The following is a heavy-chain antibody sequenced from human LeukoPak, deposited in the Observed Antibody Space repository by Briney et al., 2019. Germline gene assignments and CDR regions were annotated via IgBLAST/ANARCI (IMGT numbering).Heavy chain of an antibody. D-gene: IGHD2-15*01. Sequence: GGSLRLSCAASGFTFSSYAMRWVRQAPGKGLEWVSANSGSGGSTYYADSVKGRFTISRDNSKNTLYLQMNSLRAEDTAVYYCARDWGYCSGGSCWEGFDPWGQGTLVTVSS. CDR1: GFTFSSYA. CDR3: ARDWGYCSGGSCWEGFDP. V-gene: IGHV3-23*01. CDR2: NSGSGGST. J-gene: IGHJ5*02.